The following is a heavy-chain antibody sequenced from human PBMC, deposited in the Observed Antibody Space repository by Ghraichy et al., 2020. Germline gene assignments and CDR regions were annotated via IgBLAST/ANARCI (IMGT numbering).Heavy chain of an antibody. J-gene: IGHJ4*02. CDR2: ISYDGRKK. CDR3: AKMGPGWGGYFDS. CDR1: GFIFSSYG. D-gene: IGHD2-21*01. Sequence: LSLTCAASGFIFSSYGMHWVRQSPGKGLEWVALISYDGRKKYHADSVKCRFTISRDNSKNTLDLQMDSLRAADTAVYYCAKMGPGWGGYFDSWGQGTLVTVSS. V-gene: IGHV3-30*18.